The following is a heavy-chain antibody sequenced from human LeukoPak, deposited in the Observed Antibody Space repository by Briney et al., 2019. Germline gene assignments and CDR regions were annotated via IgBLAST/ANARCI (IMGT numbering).Heavy chain of an antibody. CDR2: IWYDGSNK. Sequence: GGSLRLSCAASGFTFSSYGMHWVRQAPGKGLEWVAVIWYDGSNKYYADSVKGRFTISRDNSKKTLYLQMNSLRAEDTAVYYCARDSGGPYFDYWGQGTLVTVSS. CDR3: ARDSGGPYFDY. J-gene: IGHJ4*02. V-gene: IGHV3-33*01. CDR1: GFTFSSYG. D-gene: IGHD6-19*01.